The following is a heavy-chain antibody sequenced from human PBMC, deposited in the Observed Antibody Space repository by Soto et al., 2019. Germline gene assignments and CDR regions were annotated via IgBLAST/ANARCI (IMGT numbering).Heavy chain of an antibody. V-gene: IGHV3-33*01. CDR1: GFTFRSYG. Sequence: QVQLVESGGGVVQPGRSLRLSCAASGFTFRSYGMHWVRQAPGKGLEWVAVIWYDGSNKYYADSVKGRFTISRDNSKNTLYLQMNSLRAEDTAVYYCARDPHSYSSSWYFDYWGQGTLVTVSS. J-gene: IGHJ4*02. D-gene: IGHD6-13*01. CDR3: ARDPHSYSSSWYFDY. CDR2: IWYDGSNK.